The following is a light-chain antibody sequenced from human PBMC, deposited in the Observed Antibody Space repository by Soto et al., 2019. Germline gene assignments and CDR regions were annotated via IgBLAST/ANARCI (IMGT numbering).Light chain of an antibody. CDR1: QSISSNH. J-gene: IGKJ1*01. CDR2: GAS. Sequence: EIVLTQSPGTLSVSPGERATLSCRVSQSISSNHLAWYQQKPGQAPRLLIYGASSRATGIPDRFSGSGSGTDFTLTISRLEPEDSAIYYCQQYVGWTFGQGTKVEIK. CDR3: QQYVGWT. V-gene: IGKV3-20*01.